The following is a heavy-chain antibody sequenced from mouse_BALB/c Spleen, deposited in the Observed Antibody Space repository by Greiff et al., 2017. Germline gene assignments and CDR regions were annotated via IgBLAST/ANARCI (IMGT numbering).Heavy chain of an antibody. CDR1: GFTFSSFG. CDR3: ARSGYYGYYFDY. D-gene: IGHD1-1*01. V-gene: IGHV5-17*02. Sequence: EVKVEESGGGLVQPGGSRKLSCAASGFTFSSFGMHWVRQAPEKGLEWVAYISSGSSTIYYADTVKGRFTISRDNPKNTLFLQMTSLRSEDTAMYYCARSGYYGYYFDYWGQGTTLTVSS. CDR2: ISSGSSTI. J-gene: IGHJ2*01.